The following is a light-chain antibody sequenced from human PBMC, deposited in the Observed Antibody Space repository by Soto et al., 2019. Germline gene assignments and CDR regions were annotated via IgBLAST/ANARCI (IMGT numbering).Light chain of an antibody. Sequence: EVVMTQSPATLSVSPGERATLSCRASQSVSNNLAWYQQKPGQAPRLLMYAASTRATGIPARFSGSRSGTEFTLTISSLQSEDFAVYYCQHYNNWPRTFGQGTKVDIK. J-gene: IGKJ1*01. CDR3: QHYNNWPRT. V-gene: IGKV3-15*01. CDR1: QSVSNN. CDR2: AAS.